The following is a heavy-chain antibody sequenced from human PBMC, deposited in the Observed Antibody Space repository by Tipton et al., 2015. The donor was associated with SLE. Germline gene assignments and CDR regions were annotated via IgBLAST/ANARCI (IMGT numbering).Heavy chain of an antibody. Sequence: TLSLTCVVSGYSISSAYSWGWIRQPPGKGLEWIGTVYHSGSTHYNPSLKSRVTISVDTSKNQFSLKLTSVTAADTAVYYCARHFPRHYDSRTYSEAFDIWGQGTMVTVSS. CDR2: VYHSGST. V-gene: IGHV4-38-2*01. CDR1: GYSISSAYS. CDR3: ARHFPRHYDSRTYSEAFDI. D-gene: IGHD3-22*01. J-gene: IGHJ3*02.